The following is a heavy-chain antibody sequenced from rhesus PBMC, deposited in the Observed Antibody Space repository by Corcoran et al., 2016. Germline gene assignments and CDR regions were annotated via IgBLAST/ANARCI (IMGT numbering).Heavy chain of an antibody. Sequence: EVQLVESGGGLAKPGGSLRLSCAASGFTFSSYWMNWVRQAPGKGREGGTVINRGEATTYYADSVKGRFTISRDNSKNTLSLQMNSLRAEDTAVYYCANMIEYFEFWGQGALVTVSS. J-gene: IGHJ1*01. CDR3: ANMIEYFEF. D-gene: IGHD3-28*01. V-gene: IGHV3S25*01. CDR1: GFTFSSYW. CDR2: INRGEATT.